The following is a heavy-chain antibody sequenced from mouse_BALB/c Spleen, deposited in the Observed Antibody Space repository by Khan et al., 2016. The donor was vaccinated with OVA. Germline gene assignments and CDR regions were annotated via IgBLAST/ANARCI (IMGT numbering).Heavy chain of an antibody. CDR2: INPSRGNI. CDR3: ASLLLRVDY. CDR1: GYSFTTYT. D-gene: IGHD1-2*01. Sequence: QVQLQQSAAELARPGASVKMSCKASGYSFTTYTIHWVKQRPGQGLEWIGNINPSRGNIEYKQKLKDKTTLTADKSSRTAYKQLSSLTSEDSAVDYCASLLLRVDYWGQGTSVTVSS. J-gene: IGHJ4*01. V-gene: IGHV1-4*02.